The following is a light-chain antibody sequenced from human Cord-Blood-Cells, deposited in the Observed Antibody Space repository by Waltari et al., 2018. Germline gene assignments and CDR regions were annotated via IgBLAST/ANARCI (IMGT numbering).Light chain of an antibody. CDR3: CSYAGSVV. CDR2: EVS. J-gene: IGLJ2*01. Sequence: QSALTQPASVSGSPGPSITLSCPGTRSDVGRYNLVSWYQQHPGKAPKLMIYEVSKRPSGVSNRFSGSKSGNTASLTISGLQAEDEADYYCCSYAGSVVFGGGTKLTVL. CDR1: RSDVGRYNL. V-gene: IGLV2-23*02.